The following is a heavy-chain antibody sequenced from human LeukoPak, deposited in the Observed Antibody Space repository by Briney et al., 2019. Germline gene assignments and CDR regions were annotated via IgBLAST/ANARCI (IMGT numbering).Heavy chain of an antibody. CDR2: IYYSGST. CDR1: GGSISSGDYY. V-gene: IGHV4-30-4*01. D-gene: IGHD2-8*01. J-gene: IGHJ4*02. Sequence: PSETLSLTCTVSGGSISSGDYYWSWIRQPPGKGLGWIGYIYYSGSTYYNPSLKSRVTISVDTSKNQFSLKLSSVTAADTAVYYCARDRRYRYCTNGVCGYVDYWGQGTLVTVSS. CDR3: ARDRRYRYCTNGVCGYVDY.